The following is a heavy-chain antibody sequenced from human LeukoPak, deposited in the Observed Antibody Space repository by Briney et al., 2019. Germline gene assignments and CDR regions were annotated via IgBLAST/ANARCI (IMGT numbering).Heavy chain of an antibody. V-gene: IGHV3-30*02. CDR2: IRYDGNNR. CDR3: AKGAYYDSSGYRLFDY. J-gene: IGHJ4*02. CDR1: GFTFSTYG. Sequence: GGSLRLSCAASGFTFSTYGMHWVRQAPGKGLEWVSFIRYDGNNRYYADSVKGRFTISRDNSKNTLYLQMNSLRAEDTAVYYCAKGAYYDSSGYRLFDYWGQGTLVTVSS. D-gene: IGHD3-22*01.